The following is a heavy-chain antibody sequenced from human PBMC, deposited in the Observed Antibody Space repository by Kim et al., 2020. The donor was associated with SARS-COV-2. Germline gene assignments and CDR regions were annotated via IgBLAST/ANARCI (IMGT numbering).Heavy chain of an antibody. J-gene: IGHJ6*02. CDR3: ARDVGRGSSGNNYYYYGMDV. D-gene: IGHD3-10*01. Sequence: SETLSLTCTVSGGSISSGGYYWSWIRQHPGKGLEWIGYIYYSGSTYYNPSLKSRVTISVDTSKNQFSLKLSSVTAADTAVYYCARDVGRGSSGNNYYYYGMDVWGQGTTVTVSS. CDR2: IYYSGST. V-gene: IGHV4-31*03. CDR1: GGSISSGGYY.